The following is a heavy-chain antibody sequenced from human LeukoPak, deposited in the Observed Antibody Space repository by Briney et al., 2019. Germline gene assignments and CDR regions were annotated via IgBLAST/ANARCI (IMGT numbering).Heavy chain of an antibody. V-gene: IGHV4-39*01. J-gene: IGHJ4*02. CDR3: VRLVFCSTTSCYFDY. D-gene: IGHD2-2*01. CDR2: INYRGTT. CDR1: GDSISSGSYF. Sequence: SETLSLTCTVSGDSISSGSYFCAWVRQPPGKGLEWIWSINYRGTTYYTPSLKSRVTISVDTSKNQFSLKLSSVTAVDMSVYYCVRLVFCSTTSCYFDYWGQGRLVTVSS.